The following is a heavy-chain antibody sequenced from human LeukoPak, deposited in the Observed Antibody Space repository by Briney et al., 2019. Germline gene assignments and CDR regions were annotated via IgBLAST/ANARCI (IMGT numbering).Heavy chain of an antibody. CDR1: GFTFSSYA. CDR3: AKEWYYDDGRPWFGP. J-gene: IGHJ5*02. V-gene: IGHV3-23*01. D-gene: IGHD3-22*01. Sequence: GGSLRLSCAASGFTFSSYAMSWVRQAPGKGLEWVSAISGSGGSTYYADSVKGRFTISRDNTKNTLYLQMTSLRAEDTAVYYCAKEWYYDDGRPWFGPWGQGTLVTVSS. CDR2: ISGSGGST.